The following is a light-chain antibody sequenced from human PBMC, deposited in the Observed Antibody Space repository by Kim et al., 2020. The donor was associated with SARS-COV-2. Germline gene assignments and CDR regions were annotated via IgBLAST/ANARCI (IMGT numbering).Light chain of an antibody. Sequence: ASVGDRVTITCRASQGIRSYLAWYQQKPGKVPKLLIYSASTLQSGVPSRFSDSGSGTDFTLTISSLQPEDVATYYCQKYNIAPFTFGPGTKVDIK. J-gene: IGKJ3*01. V-gene: IGKV1-27*01. CDR2: SAS. CDR1: QGIRSY. CDR3: QKYNIAPFT.